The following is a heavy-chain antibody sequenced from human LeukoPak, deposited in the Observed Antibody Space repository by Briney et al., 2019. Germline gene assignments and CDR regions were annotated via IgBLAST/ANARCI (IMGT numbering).Heavy chain of an antibody. CDR1: GFTVSSNY. D-gene: IGHD3-22*01. Sequence: GGSLRLSCAASGFTVSSNYMSWVRQAPGKGLEWVSVIYSGGSTYYADSVKGRFTISRDNSKSTLYLQMNSLRAEDTAVYYCARGCYDSSGYCFDYWGQGTLVTVSS. J-gene: IGHJ4*02. V-gene: IGHV3-66*01. CDR2: IYSGGST. CDR3: ARGCYDSSGYCFDY.